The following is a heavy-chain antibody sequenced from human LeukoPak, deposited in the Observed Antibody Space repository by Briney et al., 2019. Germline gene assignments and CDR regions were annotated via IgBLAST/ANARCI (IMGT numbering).Heavy chain of an antibody. CDR1: GGSFSGYY. CDR3: ARGGGSIAVADTTPNDY. V-gene: IGHV4-34*01. J-gene: IGHJ4*02. CDR2: INHSGST. D-gene: IGHD6-19*01. Sequence: SETLSLTCAVYGGSFSGYYWSWIRQPPGKGLEWIGEINHSGSTNYNPSLKSRVTISVDTSKNQFSLKLSSVTAADTAVYYCARGGGSIAVADTTPNDYWGQGTLVTVSS.